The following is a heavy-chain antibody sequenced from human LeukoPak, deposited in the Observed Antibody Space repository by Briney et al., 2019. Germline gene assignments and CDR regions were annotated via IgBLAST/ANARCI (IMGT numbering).Heavy chain of an antibody. D-gene: IGHD3-9*01. Sequence: PSETLSLTCTVSGGSISSGDYYWSWIRQPPGKGLEWIGYIYYSGSTYYNPSLKSRVTISVDTSKNQFSLNLRSVTATDTAVYYCARRTNYDTLTGYNYWYFDLWGRGALVTVSS. CDR1: GGSISSGDYY. V-gene: IGHV4-30-4*02. CDR3: ARRTNYDTLTGYNYWYFDL. J-gene: IGHJ2*01. CDR2: IYYSGST.